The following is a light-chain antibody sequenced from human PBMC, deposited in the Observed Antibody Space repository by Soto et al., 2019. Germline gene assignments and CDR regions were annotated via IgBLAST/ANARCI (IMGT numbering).Light chain of an antibody. CDR2: WAS. J-gene: IGKJ2*01. V-gene: IGKV4-1*01. CDR3: QQYYSSLYT. Sequence: DIVMTQSPDSLAVSLGERATINCKSSQSVLYSSNNRNYLAWYQQKLGQPPKLLIYWASTRESGVPDRFSGSGSWTDFTLTISSLQAEDVAVYYCQQYYSSLYTFGQGTRLEI. CDR1: QSVLYSSNNRNY.